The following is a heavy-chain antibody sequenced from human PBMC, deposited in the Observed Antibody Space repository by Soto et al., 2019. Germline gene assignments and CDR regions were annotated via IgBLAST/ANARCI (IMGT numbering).Heavy chain of an antibody. V-gene: IGHV3-23*01. CDR2: ISVSDAFI. D-gene: IGHD1-20*01. CDR1: GFNVGAFA. J-gene: IGHJ4*02. Sequence: GGSLRLSCATSGFNVGAFAVNWVRQAPGKGLEWVSGISVSDAFIYYADSVRGRFSISRDASENILYLQMNSLRVDDTALYYCTRETVAGITGLDYWGPGTLVTVSS. CDR3: TRETVAGITGLDY.